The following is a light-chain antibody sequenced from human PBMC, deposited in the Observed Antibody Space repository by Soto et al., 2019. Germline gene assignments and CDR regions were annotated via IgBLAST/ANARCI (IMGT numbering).Light chain of an antibody. V-gene: IGKV1-12*01. CDR3: QQSYSTPWT. CDR2: AAS. Sequence: IQMTQSPSSVSASVGDRVTITCRASQDISSWLAWYQQKPGKAPKIMIYAASSLQGGVPSRFSGSGSGTDFTLTISSLQPEDFATYYCQQSYSTPWTFCQGTKVDIK. CDR1: QDISSW. J-gene: IGKJ1*01.